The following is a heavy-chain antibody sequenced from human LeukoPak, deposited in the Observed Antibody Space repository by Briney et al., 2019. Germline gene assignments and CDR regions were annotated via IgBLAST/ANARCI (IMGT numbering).Heavy chain of an antibody. J-gene: IGHJ4*02. D-gene: IGHD1-1*01. CDR3: VRVWNPQALDC. Sequence: PGASLRLSCAASGFTFSNYAMSWVRQAPGKGLEWVSAITGSGGSTYYADSVKDRFTISRDNAKNSLYLQMDSLRAEDTAVYYCVRVWNPQALDCWGQGTLVTVSS. CDR1: GFTFSNYA. CDR2: ITGSGGST. V-gene: IGHV3-23*01.